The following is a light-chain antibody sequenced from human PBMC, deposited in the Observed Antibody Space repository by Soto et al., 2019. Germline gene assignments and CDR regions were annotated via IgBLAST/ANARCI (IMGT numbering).Light chain of an antibody. CDR1: QSISSW. V-gene: IGKV1-5*03. CDR3: QQYNNYPFT. J-gene: IGKJ3*01. CDR2: NAS. Sequence: DIQMTQSPSTLSASVGDRVTITCRASQSISSWLAWYPQKPGKAHKVLIYNASSYASGVTSRFSGSGAGTEFTLNISSLQPDDFATYYCQQYNNYPFTFGPGTNVDIK.